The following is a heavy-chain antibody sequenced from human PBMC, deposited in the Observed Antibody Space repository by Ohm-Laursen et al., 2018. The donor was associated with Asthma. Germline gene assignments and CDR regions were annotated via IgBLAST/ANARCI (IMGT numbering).Heavy chain of an antibody. D-gene: IGHD3-22*01. CDR3: ARGTFYYESTGYYFFDH. CDR1: GDSISSGNNY. V-gene: IGHV4-31*03. Sequence: TLSLTCIVSGDSISSGNNYWSWIRQHPGKGLEWIGYIYYSGITYSNPSLRSRVSISVDTSKNQFSLKLSPVTAADTAVYYCARGTFYYESTGYYFFDHWGQGALVTVSS. J-gene: IGHJ4*02. CDR2: IYYSGIT.